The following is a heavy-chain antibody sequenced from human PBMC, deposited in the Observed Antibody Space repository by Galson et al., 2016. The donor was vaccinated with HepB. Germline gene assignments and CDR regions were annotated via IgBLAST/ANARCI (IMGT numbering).Heavy chain of an antibody. CDR2: DSMDGRRK. CDR1: GFTFSGYG. D-gene: IGHD2/OR15-2a*01. V-gene: IGHV3-30*03. J-gene: IGHJ4*02. Sequence: SLRLSCAASGFTFSGYGMHWVRQAPGKGLEWVAADSMDGRRKFYADSVKGRFTISRANSNNMLFPRMSSLTEDDTAVYYCARRHEYCPPVGCSVDYWGQGTLVSVSS. CDR3: ARRHEYCPPVGCSVDY.